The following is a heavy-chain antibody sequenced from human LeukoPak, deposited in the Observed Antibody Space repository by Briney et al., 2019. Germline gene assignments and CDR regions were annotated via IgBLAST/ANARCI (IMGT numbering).Heavy chain of an antibody. D-gene: IGHD5-18*01. CDR2: IRYDGSNK. CDR1: GFTFSSYG. J-gene: IGHJ5*02. Sequence: GGSLRLSCAASGFTFSSYGMHWVRQAPGKGLEWVAFIRYDGSNKYYAGSVKGRFTISRDNSKNTLYLQLNSLRAEDTAVYYCAKDGYSYDLRFDPWGQGTLVTVSS. V-gene: IGHV3-30*02. CDR3: AKDGYSYDLRFDP.